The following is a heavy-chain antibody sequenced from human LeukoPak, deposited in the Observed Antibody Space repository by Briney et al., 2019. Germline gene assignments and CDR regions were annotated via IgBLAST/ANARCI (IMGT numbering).Heavy chain of an antibody. CDR2: ISWDGGST. V-gene: IGHV3-43D*03. D-gene: IGHD6-13*01. Sequence: PGGSLRLSCAASGFTFDDYAMHWVRQAPGKGLEWVSLISWDGGSTYYADSVKGRFTISRDNSKNSLYLQMNSLRAEDTAVYYCARVEVDGSYSRGNHFDYWGQGTLVTVSS. J-gene: IGHJ4*02. CDR3: ARVEVDGSYSRGNHFDY. CDR1: GFTFDDYA.